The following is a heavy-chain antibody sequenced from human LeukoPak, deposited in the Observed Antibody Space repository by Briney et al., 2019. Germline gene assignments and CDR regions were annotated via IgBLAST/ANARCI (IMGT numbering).Heavy chain of an antibody. D-gene: IGHD5-18*01. CDR3: ARDLYVGYSYGAFDY. CDR2: ISSSSSYI. V-gene: IGHV3-21*01. Sequence: GGSLRLSCAASGFTFSSYSMNWVRQAPGKGLEWVSSISSSSSYIYYADSVKGRFTISRDNAKNSLYLQMNSLRAEDTAVYYCARDLYVGYSYGAFDYWGQGTLVTVSS. J-gene: IGHJ4*02. CDR1: GFTFSSYS.